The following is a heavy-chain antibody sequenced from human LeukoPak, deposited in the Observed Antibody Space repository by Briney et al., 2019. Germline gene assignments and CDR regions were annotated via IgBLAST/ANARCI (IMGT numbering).Heavy chain of an antibody. CDR3: ATDPSSGYYFGAFDI. J-gene: IGHJ3*02. Sequence: GSLRLSCAASGFTVSSNYMSWVRQAPGKGLEWVSVIYSGGSTYYADSVKGRFTISRDNSKNTLYLQMNSLRAEDTAVYYCATDPSSGYYFGAFDIWGQGTMVTVSS. V-gene: IGHV3-66*01. CDR1: GFTVSSNY. CDR2: IYSGGST. D-gene: IGHD3-22*01.